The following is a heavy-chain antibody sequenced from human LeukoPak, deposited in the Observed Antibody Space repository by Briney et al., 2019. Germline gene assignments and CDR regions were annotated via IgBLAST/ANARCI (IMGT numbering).Heavy chain of an antibody. D-gene: IGHD6-13*01. CDR3: AKDMGAAAGTFSPRNYYYYYGMDV. CDR1: GFTFDDYA. V-gene: IGHV3-9*01. CDR2: ISWNSGSI. Sequence: GRSLRLSCAASGFTFDDYAMHWVRQAPGKGLEWVSGISWNSGSIGYADSVKGRFTISRDNAKNSLYLQVNSLRAEDTALYYCAKDMGAAAGTFSPRNYYYYYGMDVWGQGTTVTVSS. J-gene: IGHJ6*02.